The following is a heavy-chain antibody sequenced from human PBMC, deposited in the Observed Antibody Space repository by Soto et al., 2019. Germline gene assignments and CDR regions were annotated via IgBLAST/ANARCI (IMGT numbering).Heavy chain of an antibody. V-gene: IGHV4-4*07. D-gene: IGHD4-17*01. Sequence: QVHLQESGPGVVKASETLSLTCSLSGGSTSGKYWSWIRQSAGKGLEWIGRIYSSGRTHYNPSLGSRVSMSVAQNSFSLRLTSVTAAEPAIYYCARDLDVNTALDYWYFDLWGRGTQVSVSS. J-gene: IGHJ2*01. CDR1: GGSTSGKY. CDR2: IYSSGRT. CDR3: ARDLDVNTALDYWYFDL.